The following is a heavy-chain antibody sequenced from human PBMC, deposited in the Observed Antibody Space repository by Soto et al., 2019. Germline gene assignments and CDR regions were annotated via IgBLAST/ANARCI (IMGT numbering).Heavy chain of an antibody. CDR2: INPNSGGT. CDR3: ARTRGAYYDFWSGPRSTYYYYSMDV. Sequence: GASVKVSCNASGGTFSSYSISWVRQAPGQGLEWMGWINPNSGGTNYAQKFQGWVTMTRDTSISTAYMELSRLRSDDTAVYYCARTRGAYYDFWSGPRSTYYYYSMDVWGQGTTVTVSS. V-gene: IGHV1-2*04. J-gene: IGHJ6*02. D-gene: IGHD3-3*01. CDR1: GGTFSSYS.